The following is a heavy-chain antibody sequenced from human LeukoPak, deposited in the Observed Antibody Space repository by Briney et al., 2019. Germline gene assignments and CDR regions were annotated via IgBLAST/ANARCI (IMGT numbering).Heavy chain of an antibody. D-gene: IGHD6-13*01. CDR3: TRDYSSSWALSYYYYMDV. CDR1: GFTFGDYA. CDR2: IRSKAYGGTT. Sequence: PGGSLRLSCTASGFTFGDYAMSWVRQAPGKGLEWVGFIRSKAYGGTTEYAASVKGRFTISRDDSKSIAYLQMNSLKTEDTAVYYCTRDYSSSWALSYYYYMDVWGKGTTVTVSS. J-gene: IGHJ6*03. V-gene: IGHV3-49*04.